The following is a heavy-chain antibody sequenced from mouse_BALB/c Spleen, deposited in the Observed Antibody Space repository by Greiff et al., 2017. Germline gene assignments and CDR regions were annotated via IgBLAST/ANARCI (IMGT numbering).Heavy chain of an antibody. CDR1: GFTFSSYA. D-gene: IGHD2-3*01. J-gene: IGHJ3*01. Sequence: EVMLVESGGGLVKPGGSLKLSCAASGFTFSSYAMSWVRQTPEKRLEWVATISSGGSYTYYPDSVKGRFTISRDNAKNTLYLQMSSLRSEDTAMYYCARQMGTRFAYWGQGTLVTVSA. V-gene: IGHV5-9-3*01. CDR2: ISSGGSYT. CDR3: ARQMGTRFAY.